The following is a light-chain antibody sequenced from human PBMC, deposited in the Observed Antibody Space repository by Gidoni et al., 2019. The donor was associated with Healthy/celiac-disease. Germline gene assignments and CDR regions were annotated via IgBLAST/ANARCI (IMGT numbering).Light chain of an antibody. J-gene: IGLJ2*01. CDR1: KLGDKY. V-gene: IGLV3-1*01. CDR3: QAWDSSTHVV. Sequence: SYELTQPPTVSVSPGQTASITCSGDKLGDKYACWYQQKPGQYPVLVIYQDSKRPSGSPERFSGSNSGNTATLTISGTQAMDEADYYCQAWDSSTHVVFGGGTKLTVL. CDR2: QDS.